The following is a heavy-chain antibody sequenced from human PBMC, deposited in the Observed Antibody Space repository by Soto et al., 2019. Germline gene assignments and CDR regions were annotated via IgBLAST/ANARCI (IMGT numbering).Heavy chain of an antibody. Sequence: TLSLPCTVSGASVSTGAYYWGWVRQRPGKGLEWVGYIYESGYTYYNTSLKSRLTIPLDRSNNQFSLGLTSVTAADTAVYYCLRALRHTAMVYPWFDPWGQGTLVTVSS. CDR3: LRALRHTAMVYPWFDP. V-gene: IGHV4-31*03. D-gene: IGHD5-18*01. CDR2: IYESGYT. J-gene: IGHJ5*02. CDR1: GASVSTGAYY.